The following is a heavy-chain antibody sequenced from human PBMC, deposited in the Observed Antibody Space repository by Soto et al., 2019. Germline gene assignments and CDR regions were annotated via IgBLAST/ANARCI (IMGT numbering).Heavy chain of an antibody. J-gene: IGHJ4*02. Sequence: GGSLRLSCAASGFTFSSYAMSWVRQAPGKGLEWVSAISGSGGSTYYADSVKGRFTISRDNSKNTLYLQMNSLRAEDTAVYYCAKDPRWDPRTTVTTPPYYWGQGTLVTVSS. CDR1: GFTFSSYA. CDR2: ISGSGGST. V-gene: IGHV3-23*01. D-gene: IGHD4-17*01. CDR3: AKDPRWDPRTTVTTPPYY.